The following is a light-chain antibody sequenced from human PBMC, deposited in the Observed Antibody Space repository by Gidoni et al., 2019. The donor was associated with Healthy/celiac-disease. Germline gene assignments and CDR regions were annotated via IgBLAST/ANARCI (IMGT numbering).Light chain of an antibody. CDR3: QQRSNWTPWT. V-gene: IGKV3-11*01. Sequence: EIVLTQSPATLSLSPGERATLSCRASPSVSSYLAWYQQKPGQAPRLLLYDASNRATGIPARFSGSGSGTDFTITISSLEPEDFAVYYCQQRSNWTPWTFXXXTKVEIK. CDR2: DAS. J-gene: IGKJ1*01. CDR1: PSVSSY.